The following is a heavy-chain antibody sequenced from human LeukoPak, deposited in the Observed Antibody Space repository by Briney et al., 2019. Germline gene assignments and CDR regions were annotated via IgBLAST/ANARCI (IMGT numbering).Heavy chain of an antibody. V-gene: IGHV5-51*01. J-gene: IGHJ5*02. CDR1: GYSFTSYW. Sequence: GESLKISCKGSGYSFTSYWIGWVRQMAGKGLEWMGIIYPGDSDTRYSPSFQGQVTISADKSISTAYLQWSSLKASDTAMYYCARLSIAAAGTEWFDPWSQGTLVTVSS. D-gene: IGHD6-13*01. CDR3: ARLSIAAAGTEWFDP. CDR2: IYPGDSDT.